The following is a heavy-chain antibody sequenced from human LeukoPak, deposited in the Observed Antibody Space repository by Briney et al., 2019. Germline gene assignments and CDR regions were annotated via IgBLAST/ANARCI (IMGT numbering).Heavy chain of an antibody. CDR2: VHYSGST. CDR1: GGSISSSSYF. Sequence: SETLSLACSVSGGSISSSSYFWGWIRQAPGKGLEWIASVHYSGSTYYNPSLKSRITISVDTSKNQFSLNLSSVTAADTAVFYCASLTTADAFDIWGQGTMVTVSS. CDR3: ASLTTADAFDI. J-gene: IGHJ3*02. V-gene: IGHV4-39*07. D-gene: IGHD3-22*01.